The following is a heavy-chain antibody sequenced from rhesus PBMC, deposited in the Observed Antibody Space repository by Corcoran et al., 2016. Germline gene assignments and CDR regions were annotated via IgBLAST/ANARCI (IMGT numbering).Heavy chain of an antibody. CDR1: GGSISDSYR. V-gene: IGHV4S10*01. J-gene: IGHJ4*01. CDR2: IYGSSTST. Sequence: QVQLQESGPGVVKPSETLSLTCAVSGGSISDSYRWSWIRQPPGKGLEWIGYIYGSSTSTNYNPSLKSRVTISKDTSKNQFSLKLSSVTAADTAVYYCARVHRYFDYWGQGVLVTVSS. CDR3: ARVHRYFDY. D-gene: IGHD3-40*01.